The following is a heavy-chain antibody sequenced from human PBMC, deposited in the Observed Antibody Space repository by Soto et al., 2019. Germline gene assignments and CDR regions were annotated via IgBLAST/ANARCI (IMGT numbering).Heavy chain of an antibody. V-gene: IGHV4-30-2*01. CDR2: IYHGST. Sequence: QLQLQESGSGLVKASQTLSLTCAVSGGSISSGGYSWSWIRPPPGKGLEWIGYIYHGSTYYNPSLNSRVTISIDRSKNQFSLKLSSVTAAYTAVYYCASSGSRGIGAFDIWGQGTMVTVSS. CDR1: GGSISSGGYS. CDR3: ASSGSRGIGAFDI. J-gene: IGHJ3*02. D-gene: IGHD3-22*01.